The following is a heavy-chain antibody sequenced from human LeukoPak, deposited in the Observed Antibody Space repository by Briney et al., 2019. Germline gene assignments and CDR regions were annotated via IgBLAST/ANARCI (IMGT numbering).Heavy chain of an antibody. Sequence: GGSPRLSCAASGFTFSSYNMDWVRQAPGKGLEWVSFIDSSSRYIYQADSVKGRFTISRDNAKSSVFLQMNSLRAEDTAVYYCARVGGHCTSTSCPPPDYWGQGTLVTVSS. V-gene: IGHV3-21*01. D-gene: IGHD2-2*01. CDR1: GFTFSSYN. CDR2: IDSSSRYI. CDR3: ARVGGHCTSTSCPPPDY. J-gene: IGHJ4*02.